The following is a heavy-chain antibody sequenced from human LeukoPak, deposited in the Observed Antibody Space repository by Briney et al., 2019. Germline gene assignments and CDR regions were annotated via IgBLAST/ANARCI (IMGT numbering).Heavy chain of an antibody. Sequence: GASVKVSCKASGYTFTGYYMHWVRQAPGQGLEWMGWINPNSGGTNYAQKFQGRVTMTRDTSISTAYMELSRLRSDDTAVYYCARDASLRLVVGDYFDYWGQGTLVTVSS. CDR2: INPNSGGT. CDR1: GYTFTGYY. CDR3: ARDASLRLVVGDYFDY. J-gene: IGHJ4*02. V-gene: IGHV1-2*02. D-gene: IGHD3-22*01.